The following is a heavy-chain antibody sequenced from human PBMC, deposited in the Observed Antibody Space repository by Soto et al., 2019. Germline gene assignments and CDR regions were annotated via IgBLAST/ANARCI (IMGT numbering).Heavy chain of an antibody. CDR3: ARERYCSGGSCYRVNYFDY. Sequence: QVQLVQSGAEVQKPGSSVKVSCKASGGTFSSYTISWVRQAPGQGLEWMGRIIPILGIANYAQKFQGRVTITADKSTSTAYMELSSLRSEDTAVYYCARERYCSGGSCYRVNYFDYWGQGTLVTVSS. D-gene: IGHD2-15*01. CDR2: IIPILGIA. CDR1: GGTFSSYT. J-gene: IGHJ4*02. V-gene: IGHV1-69*08.